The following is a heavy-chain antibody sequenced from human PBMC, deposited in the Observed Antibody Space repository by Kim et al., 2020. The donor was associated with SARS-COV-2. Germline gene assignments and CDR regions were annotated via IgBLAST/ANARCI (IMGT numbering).Heavy chain of an antibody. CDR3: ARHHSGYDF. J-gene: IGHJ4*02. CDR2: IYYSGST. D-gene: IGHD5-12*01. Sequence: SETLSLTCTVSGGSISSSSYYWGWIRQPPGKGLEWIGSIYYSGSTYYNPSLKSRVTISVDTSKNQFSLKRSSVTAADTAVYYCARHHSGYDFWGQETLVTVSS. CDR1: GGSISSSSYY. V-gene: IGHV4-39*01.